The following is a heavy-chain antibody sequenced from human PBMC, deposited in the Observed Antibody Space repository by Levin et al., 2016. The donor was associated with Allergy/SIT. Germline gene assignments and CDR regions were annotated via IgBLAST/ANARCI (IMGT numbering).Heavy chain of an antibody. J-gene: IGHJ4*02. Sequence: GGSLRLSCASSGFTFSTYVMNWVRQAPGKGLEWVSSISSSSSYIYYADSLKGRFTISRDNANNSLYLQMNSLSAEDTAVYYCARVSRDMTVSTRGAPDYWGQGTLVTVSS. CDR3: ARVSRDMTVSTRGAPDY. D-gene: IGHD4-17*01. CDR2: ISSSSSYI. CDR1: GFTFSTYV. V-gene: IGHV3-21*01.